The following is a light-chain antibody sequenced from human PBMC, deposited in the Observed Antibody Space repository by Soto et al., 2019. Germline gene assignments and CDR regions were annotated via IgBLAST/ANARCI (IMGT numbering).Light chain of an antibody. V-gene: IGKV3-15*01. CDR2: GAS. CDR1: QSVSSN. Sequence: DIVMTQTPEALCVAQGGRASLSCRASQSVSSNLAWYQQKPGQAPRLLIYGASTRATGIPARFSGSGSGTEFTLYVCGLQSHDVAVYCCQRYNNWPLGLGQGTKVDIK. CDR3: QRYNNWPLG. J-gene: IGKJ1*01.